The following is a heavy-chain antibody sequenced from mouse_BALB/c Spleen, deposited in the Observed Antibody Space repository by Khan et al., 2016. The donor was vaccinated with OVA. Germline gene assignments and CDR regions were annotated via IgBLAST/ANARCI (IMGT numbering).Heavy chain of an antibody. D-gene: IGHD1-1*01. J-gene: IGHJ2*01. V-gene: IGHV1-77*01. CDR1: GYTFTDYI. CDR3: ASSGYGSVGY. Sequence: QVQLQQSGPVLVKPGASVKMSCKASGYTFTDYIINWVRQRTGQGLEWIGQIYPGSGSTYYNEKFKGKATLTADKSSNTAYMQLRSLTSEDSAVYFCASSGYGSVGYWGQGTTLTVSS. CDR2: IYPGSGST.